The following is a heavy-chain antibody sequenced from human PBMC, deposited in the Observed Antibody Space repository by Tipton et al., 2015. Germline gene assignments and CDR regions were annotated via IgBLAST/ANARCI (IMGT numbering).Heavy chain of an antibody. J-gene: IGHJ4*02. CDR2: ISSSGSTI. Sequence: SLRLSCAASGFTFSSYEMNWVRQAPGKGLEWVSYISSSGSTIYYADSVKGRFTISRDNAKNSLSLQINSLRAEDTAVYYCARQWSGELQTFDYWGQGALVTVSS. CDR3: ARQWSGELQTFDY. D-gene: IGHD3-3*01. V-gene: IGHV3-48*03. CDR1: GFTFSSYE.